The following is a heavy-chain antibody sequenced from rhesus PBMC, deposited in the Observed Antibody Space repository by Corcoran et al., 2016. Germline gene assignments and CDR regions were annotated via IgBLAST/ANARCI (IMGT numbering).Heavy chain of an antibody. CDR3: ARGRIAGTGEYFEF. D-gene: IGHD1-1-1*01. V-gene: IGHV4-127*01. CDR2: IGGRSGSP. J-gene: IGHJ1*01. CDR1: GYSISSGYG. Sequence: QVQLQESGPGLVKPSETLSLTCAVSGYSISSGYGWCWIRQPPGKGVGWIGYIGGRSGSPNYNPSLKSRVTISKDTSKNQFSLELSSVTAADTAVYYCARGRIAGTGEYFEFWGQGALVTVSS.